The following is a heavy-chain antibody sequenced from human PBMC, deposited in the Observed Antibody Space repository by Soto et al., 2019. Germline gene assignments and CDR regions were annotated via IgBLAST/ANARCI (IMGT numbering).Heavy chain of an antibody. J-gene: IGHJ6*03. V-gene: IGHV1-8*01. CDR3: ARGPRYYYYYMDV. CDR2: MNPHSGKT. CDR1: GYTFSSYD. Sequence: VKVSCKASGYTFSSYDINWVRQATGQGLEWMGWMNPHSGKTACAQKFQGRVTMTWNTSISTAYMDLSSLRSEDTAVYYCARGPRYYYYYMDVWGKGTTVTVSS.